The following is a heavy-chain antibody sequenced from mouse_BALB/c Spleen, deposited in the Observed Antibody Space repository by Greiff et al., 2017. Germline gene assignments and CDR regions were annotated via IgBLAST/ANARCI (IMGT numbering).Heavy chain of an antibody. J-gene: IGHJ4*01. V-gene: IGHV5-9-4*01. Sequence: EVQVVESGGGLVKPGGSLKLSCAASGFTFSSYAMSWVRQSPEQRLEWVAEISSGGSYTYYPDTVTGRFTISRDNAKNTLYLEMSSLRSEDTAMYYCARDGGMGLMDYWGQGTSVTVSS. CDR1: GFTFSSYA. CDR3: ARDGGMGLMDY. CDR2: ISSGGSYT. D-gene: IGHD2-3*01.